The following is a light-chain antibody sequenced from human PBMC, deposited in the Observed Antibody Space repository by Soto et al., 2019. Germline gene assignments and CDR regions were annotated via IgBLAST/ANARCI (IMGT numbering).Light chain of an antibody. Sequence: EIVLTQSPGTLSLSPGERATLSCRASQSVDSTYLAWYQQKPGKAPRLLFYAASSRAAGIPDRFSGSGSGTDFTLTISRLEPEDFAVYYCQQYDTSPPLYTFGQGTKLEIK. V-gene: IGKV3-20*01. CDR2: AAS. J-gene: IGKJ2*01. CDR3: QQYDTSPPLYT. CDR1: QSVDSTY.